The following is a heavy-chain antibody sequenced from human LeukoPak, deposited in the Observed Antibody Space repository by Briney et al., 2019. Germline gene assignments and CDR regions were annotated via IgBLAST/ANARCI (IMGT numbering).Heavy chain of an antibody. V-gene: IGHV4-30-4*01. CDR2: IYYSGST. CDR3: ARSLDAVTSNFDY. D-gene: IGHD2-21*02. Sequence: SETLSLTCTVSGGSISSGDYYWSWIRQPPGKGLEWIGYIYYSGSTYYNPSLKSRVTISEDTSKNQFSLKLSSVTAADTAVYYCARSLDAVTSNFDYWGQGTLVTVSS. J-gene: IGHJ4*02. CDR1: GGSISSGDYY.